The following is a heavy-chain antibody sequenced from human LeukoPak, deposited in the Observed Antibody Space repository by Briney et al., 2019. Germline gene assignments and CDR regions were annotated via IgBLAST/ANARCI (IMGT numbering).Heavy chain of an antibody. CDR3: AREERWLQLNFDY. Sequence: SQTLSLTCTVSGGSISSGSYYWSWIRQPAGKGLEWIGRIYTSGTTNYNPSLKSRVTISVETSKNQFSMKLRSLTAADTAVYYCAREERWLQLNFDYWGQGTLVTVSS. V-gene: IGHV4-61*02. D-gene: IGHD5-24*01. J-gene: IGHJ4*02. CDR1: GGSISSGSYY. CDR2: IYTSGTT.